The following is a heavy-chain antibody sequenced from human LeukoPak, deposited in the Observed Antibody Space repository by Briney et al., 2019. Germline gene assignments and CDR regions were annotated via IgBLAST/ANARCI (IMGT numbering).Heavy chain of an antibody. CDR2: IDPRLAAS. J-gene: IGHJ4*02. Sequence: ASVKISCRTSGYTFTSKYIHWVRQAPGEGLEWMGIIDPRLAASTYAQRFQDRVIMTSDTSTSTVYMELTSLRSEDTALYYCAISETDADIRGLGAESRTSDFWGQGTLVTVSS. V-gene: IGHV1-46*01. D-gene: IGHD3-10*01. CDR3: AISETDADIRGLGAESRTSDF. CDR1: GYTFTSKY.